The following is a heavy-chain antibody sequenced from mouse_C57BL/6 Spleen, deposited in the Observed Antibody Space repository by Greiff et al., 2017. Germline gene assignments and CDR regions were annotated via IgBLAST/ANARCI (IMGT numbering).Heavy chain of an antibody. CDR3: ARGDGCPYCDY. D-gene: IGHD2-3*01. Sequence: VQLQQPGAELVMPGASVKLSCKASGYTFTSYWMHWVKQRPGQGLEWIGEIDPSDSNTNYNQKFQGKSTLAVDKSSSTAYMQLSSLTSEDSAFYYCARGDGCPYCDYWGQGTTLSVSS. CDR1: GYTFTSYW. CDR2: IDPSDSNT. V-gene: IGHV1-69*01. J-gene: IGHJ2*01.